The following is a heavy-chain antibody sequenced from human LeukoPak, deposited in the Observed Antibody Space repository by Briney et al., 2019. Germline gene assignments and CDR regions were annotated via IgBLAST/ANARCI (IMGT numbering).Heavy chain of an antibody. D-gene: IGHD3-3*01. CDR1: GFTLSSRW. V-gene: IGHV3-7*03. CDR3: ATYDSWSGYNIAY. CDR2: INRDGSEK. Sequence: GGSLRLSCVVSGFTLSSRWMMWVRQAPGEGLEWMTNINRDGSEKNYVDSVKGRFTITRDNAENSLYLQMNSLKVEDSAIYYCATYDSWSGYNIAYRGQGTLVTVSS. J-gene: IGHJ4*02.